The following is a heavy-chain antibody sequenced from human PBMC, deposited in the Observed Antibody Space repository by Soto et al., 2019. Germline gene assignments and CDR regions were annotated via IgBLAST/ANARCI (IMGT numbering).Heavy chain of an antibody. V-gene: IGHV3-66*01. CDR3: ARDREISDDSNYYWGIIDY. CDR2: IYSGGTT. Sequence: PGGSLRLSCAPSGFTVSNNYMNWVRQAPGKGLEWVSVIYSGGTTYYSDSVKGRFVISRDNSKNTLYLQMNSLRAEDTAVYYCARDREISDDSNYYWGIIDYWGQGTPVTVSS. J-gene: IGHJ4*02. CDR1: GFTVSNNY. D-gene: IGHD3-22*01.